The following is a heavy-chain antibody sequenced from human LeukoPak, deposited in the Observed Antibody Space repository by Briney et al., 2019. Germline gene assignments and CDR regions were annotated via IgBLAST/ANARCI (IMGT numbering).Heavy chain of an antibody. CDR3: ARVRLRMVRGVIITTHWFDP. V-gene: IGHV4-38-2*02. D-gene: IGHD3-10*01. CDR2: IYHSGST. J-gene: IGHJ5*02. Sequence: SETLSLTCTVSGYSISSGYYWGWIRQPPGKGLEWIGSIYHSGSTYYNPSLKSRVTISVDTSKNQFSLKLSSVTAADTAVYYCARVRLRMVRGVIITTHWFDPWGQGTLVTVSS. CDR1: GYSISSGYY.